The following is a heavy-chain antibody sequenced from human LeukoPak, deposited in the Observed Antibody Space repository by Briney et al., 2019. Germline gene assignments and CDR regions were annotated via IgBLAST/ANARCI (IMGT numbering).Heavy chain of an antibody. CDR3: ARGFRSSKATRY. J-gene: IGHJ4*02. CDR1: GGSFSGYY. V-gene: IGHV4-34*01. CDR2: INHSGST. D-gene: IGHD6-6*01. Sequence: KPSETLSLTCAVYGGSFSGYYWSWIRQPPGKGLEWIGEINHSGSTNYNPSLKSRVTISVDTSKNQFSLKLSSVTAADTAVYYCARGFRSSKATRYWGQGTLVTVSS.